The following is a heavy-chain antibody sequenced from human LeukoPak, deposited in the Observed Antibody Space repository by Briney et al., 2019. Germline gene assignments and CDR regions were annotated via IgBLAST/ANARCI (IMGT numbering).Heavy chain of an antibody. Sequence: ASVKVSCKASGYTFTSYDINWVRQATGQGLEWMGWMNPNSGNTGYAQKFQGRVTMTRNTSISTAYMELSSLRSEDTAVYYCARHRNDYGKPQYYFDYWGQGTLVTVSS. CDR3: ARHRNDYGKPQYYFDY. V-gene: IGHV1-8*01. J-gene: IGHJ4*02. D-gene: IGHD4-17*01. CDR2: MNPNSGNT. CDR1: GYTFTSYD.